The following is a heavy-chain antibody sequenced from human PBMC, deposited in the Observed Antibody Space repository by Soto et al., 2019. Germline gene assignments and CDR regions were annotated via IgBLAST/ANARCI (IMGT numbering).Heavy chain of an antibody. CDR3: ASGSYIGHYYYCMDV. V-gene: IGHV1-69*13. J-gene: IGHJ6*02. Sequence: GASVKVSCKASGGTFSSYAISWVRQAPGQGLEWMGGIIPIFGTANYAQKFQGRVTITADESTSTAYMELSSLRSEDTAVYYCASGSYIGHYYYCMDVWGQGTTVTVSS. D-gene: IGHD1-26*01. CDR2: IIPIFGTA. CDR1: GGTFSSYA.